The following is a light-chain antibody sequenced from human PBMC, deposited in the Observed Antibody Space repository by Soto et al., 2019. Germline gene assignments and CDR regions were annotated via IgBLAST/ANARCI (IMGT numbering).Light chain of an antibody. CDR3: QKYDSAPRT. J-gene: IGKJ1*01. CDR2: SAS. CDR1: QGINNY. V-gene: IGKV1-27*01. Sequence: DIRMTQSPSSLSASVGDSVTITCRASQGINNYLAWYRQKPGKVPVLLIYSASTLKPGIPSRFSGGGTGTDFTLTISSLQPEDFATYYCQKYDSAPRTFGQGTKVDIK.